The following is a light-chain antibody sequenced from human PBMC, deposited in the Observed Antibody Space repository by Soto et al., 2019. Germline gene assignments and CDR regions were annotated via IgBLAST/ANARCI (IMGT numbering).Light chain of an antibody. CDR2: EGS. Sequence: QSALTQPASVSGSPGQSITISCTGTSSDVGSYNLVSWYQQHPGKAPKLMIYEGSKRPSGVSNRFSGSKSGNTASLAISGLQADDEADYYCCSYAGSSTPWVFGGGTKLTVL. CDR1: SSDVGSYNL. V-gene: IGLV2-23*01. CDR3: CSYAGSSTPWV. J-gene: IGLJ3*02.